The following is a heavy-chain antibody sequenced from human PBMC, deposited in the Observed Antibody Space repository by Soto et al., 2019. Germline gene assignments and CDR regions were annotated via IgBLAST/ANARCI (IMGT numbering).Heavy chain of an antibody. CDR1: GFTFDDYA. CDR2: ISWNSGSI. Sequence: EVQLVESGGGLVQPGRSLRLSCAASGFTFDDYAMHWVRQAPGKGLEWVSGISWNSGSIGYADSVKGRFTISRDNAKNYLYLQMNSLRAEDTALYYCAKDMLTFGGVIVKGGNAFDIWGQGTMVTVSS. V-gene: IGHV3-9*01. J-gene: IGHJ3*02. D-gene: IGHD3-16*02. CDR3: AKDMLTFGGVIVKGGNAFDI.